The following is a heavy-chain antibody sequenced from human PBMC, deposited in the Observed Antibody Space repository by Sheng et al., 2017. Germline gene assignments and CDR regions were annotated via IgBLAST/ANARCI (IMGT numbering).Heavy chain of an antibody. Sequence: EVQLVESGGGLIQPGGSLRLSCAASGFTVSSNYMSWVRQAPGKGLEWVSVIYSGGSTYYADSVKGRFTISRDNSKNTLYLQMNSLRAEDTAVYYCAREVGYSYGSSMDVWGQGTTVTVSS. D-gene: IGHD5-18*01. CDR2: IYSGGST. CDR3: AREVGYSYGSSMDV. J-gene: IGHJ6*02. CDR1: GFTVSSNY. V-gene: IGHV3-53*01.